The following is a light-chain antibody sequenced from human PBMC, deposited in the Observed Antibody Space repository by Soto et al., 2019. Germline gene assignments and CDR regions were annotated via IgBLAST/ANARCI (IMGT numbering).Light chain of an antibody. CDR3: AAWVDSLTIL. Sequence: QSVLTQPPSASGNPGQTVTISCSGSSSNIASYSVYWYQQLPGTAPKLLINENNQRPSGVPDRFSDSKSDTSAALAIAGLRSGDEADYKCAAWVDSLTILFAGGTKLTVL. CDR2: ENN. J-gene: IGLJ2*01. V-gene: IGLV1-47*01. CDR1: SSNIASYS.